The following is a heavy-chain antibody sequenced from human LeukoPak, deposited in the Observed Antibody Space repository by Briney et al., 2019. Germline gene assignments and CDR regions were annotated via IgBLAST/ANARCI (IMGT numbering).Heavy chain of an antibody. V-gene: IGHV3-7*01. Sequence: GGSLRLSCAASGFRFTSYWMSWVRQAPGKGVEWVANINQDGSEKYYGDSVKGRFTISRDNAKNSLYLQMSSLRAEDTAVYFCARDGHPFDSWGQGTLVTVSS. CDR3: ARDGHPFDS. J-gene: IGHJ4*02. CDR2: INQDGSEK. CDR1: GFRFTSYW.